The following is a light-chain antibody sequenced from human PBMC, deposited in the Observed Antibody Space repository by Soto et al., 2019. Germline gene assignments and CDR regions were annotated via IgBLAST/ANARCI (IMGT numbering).Light chain of an antibody. CDR3: QVWDNCTDHYV. V-gene: IGLV3-21*02. Sequence: YELTQPPSVSVAPGQTGRITCARNNIGRTSLHWYQHKPGQAPVLVVHDDSDRPSGIPERFSRSHSGNTATLTISTVEVGDEGEYYSQVWDNCTDHYVFGNGPKVTV. CDR2: DDS. CDR1: NIGRTS. J-gene: IGLJ1*01.